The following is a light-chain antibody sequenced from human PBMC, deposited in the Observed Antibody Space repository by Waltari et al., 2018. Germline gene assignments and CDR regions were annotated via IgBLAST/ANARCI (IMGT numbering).Light chain of an antibody. CDR3: LSRDISSTRF. J-gene: IGLJ2*01. V-gene: IGLV3-19*01. CDR1: SLRRYS. Sequence: SSELTQDPTVSVALGQTVRITCQGDSLRRYSASWYQQRPGQAPVLVFYGQDNRPSGIPDLFSCSTSRDTATLTITATQAEDEADYYCLSRDISSTRFFGGGTRLTV. CDR2: GQD.